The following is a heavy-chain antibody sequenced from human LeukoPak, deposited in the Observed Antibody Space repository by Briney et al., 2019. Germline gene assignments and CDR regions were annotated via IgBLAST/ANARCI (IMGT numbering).Heavy chain of an antibody. Sequence: GGSLRLSCAASGFTFSNAWMSWVRQAPGKGLEWVSLISGDGGRTYYTDSVKGRFTISRDNSKHSLYLQMNSLRTEDTALYYCTKNGGYSDAFDIWGQGTMVTVSS. CDR2: ISGDGGRT. CDR3: TKNGGYSDAFDI. D-gene: IGHD3-10*01. J-gene: IGHJ3*02. CDR1: GFTFSNAW. V-gene: IGHV3-43*02.